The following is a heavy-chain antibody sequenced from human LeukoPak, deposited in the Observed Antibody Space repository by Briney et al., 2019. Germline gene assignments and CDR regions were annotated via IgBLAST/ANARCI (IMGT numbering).Heavy chain of an antibody. V-gene: IGHV4-4*02. CDR1: GGSFSNGHW. D-gene: IGHD4-11*01. CDR2: ISRIGTT. J-gene: IGHJ5*02. CDR3: ARETDYSHPNYFDP. Sequence: PSETLSLTCAISGGSFSNGHWWSWVRQSPGKGLEFIGQISRIGTTNYNPSLRSRVSISMDKSQNLFSLNLTSVTAADTAVYYCARETDYSHPNYFDPWGQGTLVTVSS.